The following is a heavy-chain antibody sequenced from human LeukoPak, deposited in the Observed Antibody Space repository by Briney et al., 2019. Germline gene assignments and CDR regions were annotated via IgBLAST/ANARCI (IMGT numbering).Heavy chain of an antibody. D-gene: IGHD2-8*01. CDR1: GFTFSSYA. J-gene: IGHJ4*02. Sequence: GGSLRLSCAGSGFTFSSYAMHWVRQAPGKGLEYVSGISSNGGSTYHANSVKGRFTISRDNSKNTLYLQMGSLRAEDMAVYYCAREYCTNGGCYKRFDYWGQGTLVTVSS. V-gene: IGHV3-64*01. CDR2: ISSNGGST. CDR3: AREYCTNGGCYKRFDY.